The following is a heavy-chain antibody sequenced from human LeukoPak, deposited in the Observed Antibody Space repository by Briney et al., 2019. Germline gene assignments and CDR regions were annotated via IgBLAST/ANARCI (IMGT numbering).Heavy chain of an antibody. CDR1: GFMFSSNW. CDR3: ARENYDTSTYPAGYFDY. J-gene: IGHJ4*02. Sequence: QAGGSLRLSCAASGFMFSSNWMSWVRLAPGKGLEWVANIKEDGTETYYVDSVKGRFTISRDNAKNSLYLQMNSLRAEDTAVYYCARENYDTSTYPAGYFDYWGQGTLVTVSS. CDR2: IKEDGTET. V-gene: IGHV3-7*01. D-gene: IGHD3-22*01.